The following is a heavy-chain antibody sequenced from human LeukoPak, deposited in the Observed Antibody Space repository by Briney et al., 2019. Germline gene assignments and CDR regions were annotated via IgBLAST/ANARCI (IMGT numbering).Heavy chain of an antibody. D-gene: IGHD2-2*01. Sequence: ASVKVSCKASGYTFTSYGISWVRQAPGQGLEWMGWISAYNGNTNYAQKLQGRVTMTTDTSTSTAYMELRSLRSDDTAVYYCARAVGSPPPSCYDYWGQGTLVTVSS. J-gene: IGHJ4*02. CDR3: ARAVGSPPPSCYDY. V-gene: IGHV1-18*01. CDR1: GYTFTSYG. CDR2: ISAYNGNT.